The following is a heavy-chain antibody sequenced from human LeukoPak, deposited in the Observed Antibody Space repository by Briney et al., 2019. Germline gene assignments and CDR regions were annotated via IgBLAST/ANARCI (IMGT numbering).Heavy chain of an antibody. CDR3: ARPSGMGPAFDI. V-gene: IGHV4-59*08. Sequence: SETLSLTCTVSGGSISSSNWWSWIRQPPGKGLEWIGYIYHSGSTNYNPSLKSRVTISLDTSKNQFSLKLSSVTAADTAVYYCARPSGMGPAFDIWGQGTMVTVSS. CDR1: GGSISSSNW. J-gene: IGHJ3*02. D-gene: IGHD1-1*01. CDR2: IYHSGST.